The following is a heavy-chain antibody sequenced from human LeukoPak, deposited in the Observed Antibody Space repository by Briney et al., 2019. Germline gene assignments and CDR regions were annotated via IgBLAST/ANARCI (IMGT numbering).Heavy chain of an antibody. CDR1: GGSISSYY. J-gene: IGHJ5*02. Sequence: PSETLSLTCTVSGGSISSYYWSWIRQPPGKGLEWIGYIYHSGSTYYNPSLKSRVTISVDRSKNQFSLKLSSVTAADTAVYYCARVGTGSYGTPDWFDPWGQGTLVTVSS. V-gene: IGHV4-59*12. CDR2: IYHSGST. CDR3: ARVGTGSYGTPDWFDP. D-gene: IGHD1-26*01.